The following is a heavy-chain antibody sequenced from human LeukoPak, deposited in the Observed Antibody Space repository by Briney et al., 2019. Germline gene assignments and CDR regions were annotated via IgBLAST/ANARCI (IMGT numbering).Heavy chain of an antibody. J-gene: IGHJ4*02. D-gene: IGHD6-13*01. CDR3: ARDFVAAGTIFDY. V-gene: IGHV3-30*04. CDR2: ISYDGSNK. Sequence: PGRSLRLSCAAPGFTFSSCAMHWVRQAPGKGLEWVAVISYDGSNKYYADSVKGRFTISRDNSKNTLYLQMNSLRAEDTAVYYCARDFVAAGTIFDYWGQGTLVTVSS. CDR1: GFTFSSCA.